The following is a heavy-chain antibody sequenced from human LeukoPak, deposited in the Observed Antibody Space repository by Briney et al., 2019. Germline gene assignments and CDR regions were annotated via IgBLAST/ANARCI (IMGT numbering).Heavy chain of an antibody. Sequence: SVKVSCKASGGTFISYAISWVRQAPGQGLEWMGGIIPIFGTANYAQKFQGRVTITADKSTSTAYMELSSLRSEDTAVYYCARDLGSGYYDSSGPSGYWGQGTLVTVSS. D-gene: IGHD3-22*01. CDR1: GGTFISYA. CDR2: IIPIFGTA. V-gene: IGHV1-69*06. CDR3: ARDLGSGYYDSSGPSGY. J-gene: IGHJ4*02.